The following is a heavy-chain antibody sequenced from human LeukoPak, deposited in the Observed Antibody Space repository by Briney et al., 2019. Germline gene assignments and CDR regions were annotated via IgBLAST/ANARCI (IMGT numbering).Heavy chain of an antibody. V-gene: IGHV1-18*01. Sequence: ASVKVSCKASGYTFTSYGISWVRQAPGLGLEWMGWISAYNGNTNYAQKLQGRVTMTTDTSTSTAYMELRSLRSDDTAVYYCARVYSNPTNQDYWGQGTLVTVSS. J-gene: IGHJ4*02. CDR3: ARVYSNPTNQDY. CDR2: ISAYNGNT. CDR1: GYTFTSYG. D-gene: IGHD4-11*01.